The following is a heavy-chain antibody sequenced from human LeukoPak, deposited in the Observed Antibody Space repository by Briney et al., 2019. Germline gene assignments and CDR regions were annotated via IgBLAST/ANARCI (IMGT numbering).Heavy chain of an antibody. J-gene: IGHJ3*02. D-gene: IGHD4-17*01. CDR2: ISTSDNTI. V-gene: IGHV3-11*01. Sequence: GGSLRLSCAASGFTFSDYDMSWIRQAPGKGLEWISYISTSDNTIHYADSVKGRFTISRDNAKNSLYLQMNSLRADDTAVYYCARDATYGYDAFNIWGQGTMVTVSS. CDR3: ARDATYGYDAFNI. CDR1: GFTFSDYD.